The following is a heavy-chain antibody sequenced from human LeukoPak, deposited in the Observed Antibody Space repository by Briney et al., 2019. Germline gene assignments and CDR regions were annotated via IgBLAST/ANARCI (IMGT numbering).Heavy chain of an antibody. D-gene: IGHD5-18*01. J-gene: IGHJ4*02. CDR1: GYTLTELS. Sequence: ASVKVSCKVSGYTLTELSMHWVRQAPGKGLEWMGGFDPEGGETIYAQKFQGRVTMTEDTSTDTAYMELSSLRSEDTAVYYCATARVQLWTIDYWGQGTLVTVSS. CDR2: FDPEGGET. V-gene: IGHV1-24*01. CDR3: ATARVQLWTIDY.